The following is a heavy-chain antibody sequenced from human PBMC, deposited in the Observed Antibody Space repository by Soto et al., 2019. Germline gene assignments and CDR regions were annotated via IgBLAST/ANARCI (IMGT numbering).Heavy chain of an antibody. V-gene: IGHV1-3*01. CDR3: ARSSGYYYVDY. D-gene: IGHD3-22*01. CDR1: GDTFASYA. J-gene: IGHJ4*02. Sequence: VSVEVSCKASGDTFASYAMRWVRQATGQRLEWMGWINAGNGNTKYSQKFQGRVTITRDTSASTAYMELSSLRSENTAVYYCARSSGYYYVDYWGQGTLVTVSS. CDR2: INAGNGNT.